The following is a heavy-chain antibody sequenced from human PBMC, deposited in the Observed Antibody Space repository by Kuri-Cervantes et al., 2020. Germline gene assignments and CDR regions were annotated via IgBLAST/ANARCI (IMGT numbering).Heavy chain of an antibody. D-gene: IGHD6-13*01. V-gene: IGHV3-30-3*01. CDR2: ISYDGSNK. Sequence: GGSLRLSCAASGFTFSSYAMHWVRQAPGKGLEWVAVISYDGSNKYYADSVKGRFTISRDNSKNTLYLQMNSLRAEDTAVYYCAKAGYSSSWYGSVGYYYYGMDVWGQGTTVTVSS. J-gene: IGHJ6*02. CDR1: GFTFSSYA. CDR3: AKAGYSSSWYGSVGYYYYGMDV.